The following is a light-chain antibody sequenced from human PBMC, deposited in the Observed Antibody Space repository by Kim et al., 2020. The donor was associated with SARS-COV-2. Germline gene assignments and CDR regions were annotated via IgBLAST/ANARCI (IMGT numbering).Light chain of an antibody. J-gene: IGKJ4*01. CDR2: DAS. CDR3: QQRSNGPPLT. Sequence: SQGESATLSCRASQTINSYLVWYQQKRGQAPRLLIYDASYRAPGIPARFRGGGSGTDFTLTITSVEPEDLGVYYCQQRSNGPPLTFGGGTKVDIK. CDR1: QTINSY. V-gene: IGKV3-11*01.